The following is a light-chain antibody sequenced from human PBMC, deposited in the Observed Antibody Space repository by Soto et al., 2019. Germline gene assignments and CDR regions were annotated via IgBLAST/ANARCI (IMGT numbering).Light chain of an antibody. J-gene: IGLJ1*01. CDR2: SYN. CDR3: AAWDDSLNGYV. CDR1: SSNIGSNT. Sequence: QSVLTQPPSASGTPGQRVTISCSGSSSNIGSNTVNWYQQLPGTAPKLLIYSYNQRPSGVPDRFSGSKSVTSASLAISGLQSEDEADYYCAAWDDSLNGYVFGTGTKVIVL. V-gene: IGLV1-44*01.